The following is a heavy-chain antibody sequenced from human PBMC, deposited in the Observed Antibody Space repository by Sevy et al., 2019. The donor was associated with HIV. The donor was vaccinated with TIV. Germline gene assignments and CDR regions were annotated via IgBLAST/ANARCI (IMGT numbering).Heavy chain of an antibody. D-gene: IGHD3-3*01. J-gene: IGHJ4*02. CDR3: ARDKYYDFWSGYSEYYFDY. Sequence: ASMKVSCKASGYTFTSYGISWVRQAPGQGLEWMGWISAYNGNTNYAQKLQGRVTMTTDTSTSTAYMELRSLRSDDTAVYYCARDKYYDFWSGYSEYYFDYWGQGTLVTVSS. CDR1: GYTFTSYG. V-gene: IGHV1-18*01. CDR2: ISAYNGNT.